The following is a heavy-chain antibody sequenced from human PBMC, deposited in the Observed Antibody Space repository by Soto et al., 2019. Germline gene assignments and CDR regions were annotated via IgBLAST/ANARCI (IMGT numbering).Heavy chain of an antibody. CDR2: INSDGSST. D-gene: IGHD1-7*01. Sequence: GGSLRLSCAASGFTFSCYWMHWVRQAREKGLVLVSRINSDGSSTSYADSVKGRFTISRDNAKNTLNLQMNSLRAEDTAVYYCATWNDNCNYELGSYYYGMDVWGQGTTVTVSS. V-gene: IGHV3-74*01. CDR3: ATWNDNCNYELGSYYYGMDV. CDR1: GFTFSCYW. J-gene: IGHJ6*02.